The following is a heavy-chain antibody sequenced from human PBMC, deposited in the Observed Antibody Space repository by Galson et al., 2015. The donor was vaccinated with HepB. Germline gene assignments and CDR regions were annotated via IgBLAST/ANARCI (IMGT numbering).Heavy chain of an antibody. V-gene: IGHV3-23*01. CDR2: ISDTGGGT. CDR3: TTDRLYIAVAGAYYYYYGMDV. CDR1: GFTFSSYA. Sequence: SLRLSCAASGFTFSSYAMSWIRQAPGKGLEWVSGISDTGGGTNYADSVKGRFTISRDNSKNTLYLQMNSLKTEDTAVYYCTTDRLYIAVAGAYYYYYGMDVWGQGTTVTVSS. D-gene: IGHD6-19*01. J-gene: IGHJ6*02.